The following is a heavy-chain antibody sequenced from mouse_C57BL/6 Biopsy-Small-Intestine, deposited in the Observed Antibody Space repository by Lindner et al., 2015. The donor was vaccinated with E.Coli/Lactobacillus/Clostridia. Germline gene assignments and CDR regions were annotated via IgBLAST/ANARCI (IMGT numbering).Heavy chain of an antibody. CDR1: GYIFTNYA. D-gene: IGHD2-1*01. CDR3: AREVPGRVASTHYSYRFYYIDV. Sequence: SVKVSCKASGYIFTNYAINWVRQAPGQGLEWMGWINTDNGTTNYAQKVQGRVTMTTDTSTSTTYMELRSLKSDDTAVYYCAREVPGRVASTHYSYRFYYIDVWGKGTTVTVSS. V-gene: IGHV1-84*02. J-gene: IGHJ1*03. CDR2: INTDNGTT.